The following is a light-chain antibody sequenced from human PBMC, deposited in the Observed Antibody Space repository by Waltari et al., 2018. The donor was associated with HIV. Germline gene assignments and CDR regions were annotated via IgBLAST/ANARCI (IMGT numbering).Light chain of an antibody. CDR1: NNDVADYNY. J-gene: IGLJ3*02. V-gene: IGLV2-14*01. CDR3: TSYISSSSPV. Sequence: QSALTQPASVSGSPGQSITISCTGTNNDVADYNYVSWYQHHPGKAPKVMIYEGNNRPSGVSKRFSGSKSGNTASLTISGLQAEDEADYFCTSYISSSSPVFGGWTKLTVL. CDR2: EGN.